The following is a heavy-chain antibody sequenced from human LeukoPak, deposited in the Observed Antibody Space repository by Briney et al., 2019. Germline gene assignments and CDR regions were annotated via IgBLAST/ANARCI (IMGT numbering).Heavy chain of an antibody. CDR2: IIPIFGTA. CDR1: GGTFSSYA. CDR3: ASLIGSHFDY. D-gene: IGHD1-26*01. Sequence: GSSVKVSCKASGGTFSSYAISWVRQAPGQGLEWMGGIIPIFGTANYAQKFQGRVTITTDESTSTAYMELSSLRSEDTAVYCCASLIGSHFDYWGQGTLVTVSS. V-gene: IGHV1-69*05. J-gene: IGHJ4*02.